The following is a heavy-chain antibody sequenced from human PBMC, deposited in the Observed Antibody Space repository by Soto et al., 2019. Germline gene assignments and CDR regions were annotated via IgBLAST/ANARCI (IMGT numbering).Heavy chain of an antibody. Sequence: QVQLQESGPGLVKPSENLSLTCTVSGGSISSYYWSWIREPQGKGLEWIGYNHYIGRTNNNPSLRSRVTITGDTSKNQFSLKLSSVTAADTAVYYWASDGSVSYPRFDPWGQGTLVTFSS. CDR1: GGSISSYY. D-gene: IGHD3-10*01. J-gene: IGHJ5*02. V-gene: IGHV4-59*01. CDR2: NHYIGRT. CDR3: ASDGSVSYPRFDP.